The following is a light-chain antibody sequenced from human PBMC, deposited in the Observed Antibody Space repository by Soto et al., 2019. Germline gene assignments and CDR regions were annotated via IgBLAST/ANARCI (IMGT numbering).Light chain of an antibody. CDR2: DVS. Sequence: QSALTQPRSVSGSPGQSVTISCTGTSSDVGGYNYVSWYQQHPGKAPKLMIYDVSKRPSGVPDRFSGSKSGNTASLTISGRQAEDEADYYCCSYAGSYTLYVFGTGTKVTVL. CDR1: SSDVGGYNY. V-gene: IGLV2-11*01. J-gene: IGLJ1*01. CDR3: CSYAGSYTLYV.